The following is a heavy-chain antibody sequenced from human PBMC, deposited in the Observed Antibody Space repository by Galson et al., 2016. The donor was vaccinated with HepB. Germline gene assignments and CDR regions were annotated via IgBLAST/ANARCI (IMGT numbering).Heavy chain of an antibody. CDR1: GGSISSGGYS. CDR3: ARGWGYDYFWGRRALVY. D-gene: IGHD3-16*01. J-gene: IGHJ4*02. V-gene: IGHV4-30-4*08. Sequence: TLSLTCTVSGGSISSGGYSWSWLRQHPGKGLEWIGYIYYTGSTYYNPSLKSRVTISVDTSKNQFSLKLSSVTAADTAVYYCARGWGYDYFWGRRALVYWGQGTLVTVSS. CDR2: IYYTGST.